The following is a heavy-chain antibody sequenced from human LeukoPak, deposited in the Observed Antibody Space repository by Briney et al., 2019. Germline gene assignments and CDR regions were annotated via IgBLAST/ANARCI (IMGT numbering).Heavy chain of an antibody. CDR3: ARDGPPPNHPDYVWGSYVNVYYYYYMDV. J-gene: IGHJ6*03. V-gene: IGHV3-48*03. CDR2: ISSSGSTI. D-gene: IGHD3-16*01. CDR1: GFTFSSYE. Sequence: GGSLRLSCAASGFTFSSYEMNWVRQAPGKGLEWVSYISSSGSTIYYADSVKGRFTISRDNSKNTLYLQMNSLRAEDTAVYYCARDGPPPNHPDYVWGSYVNVYYYYYMDVWGKGTTVTVSS.